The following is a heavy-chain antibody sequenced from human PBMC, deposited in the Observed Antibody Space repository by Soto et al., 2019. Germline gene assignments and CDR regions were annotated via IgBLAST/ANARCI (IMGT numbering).Heavy chain of an antibody. Sequence: GGSLRLSCAASGFTFSSYGMHWVRQAPGKGLEWVAVISYDGSNKYYADSVKGRFTISRDNSKNTLYLQMNSLRAEDMAVYYCAKFDLAYYDFWSGPGRDAFDIWGQGTMVTVSS. CDR3: AKFDLAYYDFWSGPGRDAFDI. CDR2: ISYDGSNK. CDR1: GFTFSSYG. D-gene: IGHD3-3*01. V-gene: IGHV3-30*18. J-gene: IGHJ3*02.